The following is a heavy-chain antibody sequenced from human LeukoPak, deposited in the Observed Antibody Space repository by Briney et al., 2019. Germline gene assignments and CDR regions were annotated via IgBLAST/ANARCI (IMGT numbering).Heavy chain of an antibody. Sequence: GGSLRLSCAASGFTFSSYWMGWVRQAPGKGLEWVANIKQDGSEKYYVDSVKGRFTISRDNAKNSLYLQMNSLRAEDTAVYYCARDGVTMVRGVKVLDYYYYYMDVWGKGTTVTISS. CDR2: IKQDGSEK. CDR3: ARDGVTMVRGVKVLDYYYYYMDV. V-gene: IGHV3-7*01. CDR1: GFTFSSYW. J-gene: IGHJ6*03. D-gene: IGHD3-10*01.